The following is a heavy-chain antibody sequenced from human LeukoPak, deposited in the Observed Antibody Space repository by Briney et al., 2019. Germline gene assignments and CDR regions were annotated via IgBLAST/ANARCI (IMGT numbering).Heavy chain of an antibody. Sequence: GGSLRLSCAVSGFTFSGYAMSWVRQAPGKGLEWVSTISGSGDYTYYADSVKGRFSISRDNSKNTLYLQMNSLRAEDTAVYYCAKMVGFFNYFDCWGQGTLVTVSS. D-gene: IGHD3-10*01. CDR3: AKMVGFFNYFDC. V-gene: IGHV3-23*01. CDR2: ISGSGDYT. CDR1: GFTFSGYA. J-gene: IGHJ4*02.